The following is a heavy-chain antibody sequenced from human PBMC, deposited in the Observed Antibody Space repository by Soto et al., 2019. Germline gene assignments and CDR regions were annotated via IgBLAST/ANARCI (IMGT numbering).Heavy chain of an antibody. CDR3: AHRRMRDNVWYTFDY. Sequence: QITLKESGPTLVKPKQTLTVNCTFSGFSLSTIGVGVGWIRQPRGKALEWLALIYWDDVERYSPSLKSRVTISKDTSKNQVVLTMTNMDPVDTATYYCAHRRMRDNVWYTFDYWGQGALVTVSS. V-gene: IGHV2-5*02. J-gene: IGHJ4*02. D-gene: IGHD1-1*01. CDR1: GFSLSTIGVG. CDR2: IYWDDVE.